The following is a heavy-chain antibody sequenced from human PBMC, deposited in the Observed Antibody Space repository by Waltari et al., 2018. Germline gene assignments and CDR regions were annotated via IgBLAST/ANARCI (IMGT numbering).Heavy chain of an antibody. Sequence: VQLQESGPGLVKPSETLSLTCAVSGYSISSGYYWGWLRQPPGKGLEWIGSIYHSGSTYYNPSLKSRVTISVDTSKNQFSLKLSSVTAADTAVYYCARTSTVTYRGYFDYWGQGTLVTVSS. CDR1: GYSISSGYY. CDR2: IYHSGST. V-gene: IGHV4-38-2*01. CDR3: ARTSTVTYRGYFDY. D-gene: IGHD4-17*01. J-gene: IGHJ4*02.